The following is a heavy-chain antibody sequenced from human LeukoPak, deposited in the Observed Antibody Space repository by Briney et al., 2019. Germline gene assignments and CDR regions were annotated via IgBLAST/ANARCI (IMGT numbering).Heavy chain of an antibody. V-gene: IGHV1-2*02. CDR3: ATSTVTHTRDP. CDR2: INPFSGAT. D-gene: IGHD1-1*01. J-gene: IGHJ5*02. CDR1: GYTFTDFY. Sequence: ASVRVSCKASGYTFTDFYLNWVRQAPGQGLEWMAWINPFSGATSYAEKFQGRVTITWDTSISTAYMELLGLRSDDTAVYYCATSTVTHTRDPWGQGTLVTVSS.